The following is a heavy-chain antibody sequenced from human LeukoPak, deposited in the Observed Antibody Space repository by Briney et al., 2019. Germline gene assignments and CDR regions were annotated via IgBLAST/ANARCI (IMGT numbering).Heavy chain of an antibody. CDR2: MNPNSGNT. Sequence: GASVTVSCKASGYTFTSYDINWVRQATGQGLEWMGWMNPNSGNTGYAQKFQGRVTMTRNTSISTAYMELSSLRSEDTAVYYCARAWGTSVGPKAYYMDVWGKGTTVTVSS. D-gene: IGHD1-26*01. CDR1: GYTFTSYD. V-gene: IGHV1-8*01. J-gene: IGHJ6*03. CDR3: ARAWGTSVGPKAYYMDV.